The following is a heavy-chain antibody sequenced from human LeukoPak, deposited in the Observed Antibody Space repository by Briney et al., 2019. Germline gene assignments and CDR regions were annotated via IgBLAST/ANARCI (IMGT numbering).Heavy chain of an antibody. Sequence: SETLSLTCAVSSGSVSSSNWGSWVRQPPVKWLEWIVEIYHSGNTNYNPSIKSRVTLSVDTSKNQFSLKLTSVTAADTAVYYCARDGSARDGAVINPDYFDYWGQGTLVTVSS. CDR2: IYHSGNT. V-gene: IGHV4-4*02. CDR1: SGSVSSSNW. CDR3: ARDGSARDGAVINPDYFDY. J-gene: IGHJ4*02. D-gene: IGHD3-3*01.